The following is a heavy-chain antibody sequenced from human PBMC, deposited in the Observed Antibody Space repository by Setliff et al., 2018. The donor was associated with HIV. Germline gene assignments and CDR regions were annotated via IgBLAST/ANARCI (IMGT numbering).Heavy chain of an antibody. J-gene: IGHJ4*02. CDR2: INPDGSKK. Sequence: PGGSLRLSCAGSGLTFGSYWINWVRQAPGKGLEWVADINPDGSKKYYVDSVKGRFIISRDNAKNSLYLQMNSLRAEGTAVYYCATRGVAAAGFDFWGQGTLVTVS. D-gene: IGHD6-13*01. CDR1: GLTFGSYW. CDR3: ATRGVAAAGFDF. V-gene: IGHV3-7*01.